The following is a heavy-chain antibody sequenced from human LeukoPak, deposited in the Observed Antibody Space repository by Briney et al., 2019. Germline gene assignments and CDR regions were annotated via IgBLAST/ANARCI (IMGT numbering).Heavy chain of an antibody. CDR3: ARALGAAAADNQN. CDR2: INPSSGDT. CDR1: GYTFTGYY. J-gene: IGHJ1*01. D-gene: IGHD6-13*01. V-gene: IGHV1-2*02. Sequence: GASVKVSCKASGYTFTGYYMHWVRQAPGQGLEWMGWINPSSGDTHYAQNFQGRVTMTGDTSISTAYMELSSLRSDDTAVYYCARALGAAAADNQNWGQGTLVTVSS.